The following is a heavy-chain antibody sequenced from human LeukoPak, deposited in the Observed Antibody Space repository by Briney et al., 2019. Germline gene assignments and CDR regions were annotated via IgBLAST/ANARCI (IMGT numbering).Heavy chain of an antibody. V-gene: IGHV3-74*01. CDR1: GFSFSTHW. D-gene: IGHD3-22*01. Sequence: PGGSLRLSCAASGFSFSTHWRHWVRQAPGKGLVCVAQINSDGSRTSYADSVKGRFTISRDNAKNTLYLEMISLRAEDTAVYYCGSLTVVARDHWGQGTLVTVSS. CDR3: GSLTVVARDH. J-gene: IGHJ4*02. CDR2: INSDGSRT.